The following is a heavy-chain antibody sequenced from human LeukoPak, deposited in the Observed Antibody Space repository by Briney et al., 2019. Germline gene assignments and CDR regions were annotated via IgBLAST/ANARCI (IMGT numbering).Heavy chain of an antibody. CDR1: GYTFTSYD. CDR2: MNPNSGNT. Sequence: EASVKASCKASGYTFTSYDINWVRQATGQGLEWMGWMNPNSGNTGYAQKFQGRVTMTRNTSISTAYMELSSLRSEDTAVYYCARGRVGELPLDYWGQGTLVTVSS. J-gene: IGHJ4*02. V-gene: IGHV1-8*01. D-gene: IGHD3-10*01. CDR3: ARGRVGELPLDY.